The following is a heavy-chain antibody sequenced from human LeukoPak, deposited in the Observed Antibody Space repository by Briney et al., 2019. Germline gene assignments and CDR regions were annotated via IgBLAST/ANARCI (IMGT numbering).Heavy chain of an antibody. J-gene: IGHJ3*02. CDR1: GFSLTASGVR. Sequence: SGPALVKPTQTLTLTCTFSGFSLTASGVRVSWIRQPPGKALEWLARIDWDDHEFYSPSLKTRLTISKDTSKNQVVLTMTNMDPVDTATHFCARTTLIRGGGAFDIWGQGTMVTVSS. V-gene: IGHV2-70*04. CDR2: IDWDDHE. D-gene: IGHD3-10*01. CDR3: ARTTLIRGGGAFDI.